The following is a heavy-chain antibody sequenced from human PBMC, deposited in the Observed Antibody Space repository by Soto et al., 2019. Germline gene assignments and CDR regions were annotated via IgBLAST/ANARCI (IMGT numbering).Heavy chain of an antibody. V-gene: IGHV4-59*01. J-gene: IGHJ4*02. D-gene: IGHD4-17*01. CDR3: ARSRTTVTTTFDY. CDR2: IYYSGST. CDR1: GGSISSYY. Sequence: SETLSLTCTVSGGSISSYYWSWIRQPPGKGLEWIGYIYYSGSTNYNPSLKSRVTISVDTSKNQFSLKLSSVTAADTAVYYCARSRTTVTTTFDYWGQGTLVTVSS.